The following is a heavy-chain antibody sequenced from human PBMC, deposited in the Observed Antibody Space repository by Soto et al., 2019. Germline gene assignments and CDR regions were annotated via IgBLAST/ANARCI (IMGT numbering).Heavy chain of an antibody. CDR2: IYHSGST. V-gene: IGHV4-30-2*01. J-gene: IGHJ4*02. CDR1: GGSINSGAYS. Sequence: PSETLSLTCAVSGGSINSGAYSWSWIRQPPVKGLEWIGYIYHSGSTYYNPSLKSRVTISVDRSKNQFYLRLASVTAADTAVYYCARALNYDYVWGTYRYYFDYWGQGTLVTVSS. D-gene: IGHD3-16*02. CDR3: ARALNYDYVWGTYRYYFDY.